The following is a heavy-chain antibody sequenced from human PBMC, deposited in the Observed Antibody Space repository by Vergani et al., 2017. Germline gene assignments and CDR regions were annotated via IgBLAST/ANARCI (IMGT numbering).Heavy chain of an antibody. V-gene: IGHV3-23*04. Sequence: EVQLVESGGGLVQPGGSLRLSCAASGFTFSSYAMSWVRQAPGKGLEWVSAISGSGGSTYYADSVKGRFTISRDRSEMIYLQMNSLRAEDTAVYYCACYELMDYWGQGTLVTVSS. D-gene: IGHD2-15*01. CDR3: ACYELMDY. J-gene: IGHJ4*02. CDR1: GFTFSSYA. CDR2: ISGSGGST.